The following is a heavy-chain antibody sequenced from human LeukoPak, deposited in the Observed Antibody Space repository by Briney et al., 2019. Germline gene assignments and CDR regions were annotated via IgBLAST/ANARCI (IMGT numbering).Heavy chain of an antibody. D-gene: IGHD3-16*01. J-gene: IGHJ3*02. V-gene: IGHV3-7*01. CDR3: AAGDTFDI. Sequence: GGSLRLSYVGSRFSLSSYWMSWVRQAPGKGLEWVANIKQDGNVKQYVDSVKGRFTISRDNAKNSVYVEMNDLRVEDTAVYYCAAGDTFDIWGQGTLVTVSS. CDR2: IKQDGNVK. CDR1: RFSLSSYW.